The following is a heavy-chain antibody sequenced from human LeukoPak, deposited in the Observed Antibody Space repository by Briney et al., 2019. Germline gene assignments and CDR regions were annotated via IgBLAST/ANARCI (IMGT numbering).Heavy chain of an antibody. Sequence: SGGSLRLSCAASGFTFSIYGMQLVRQAPGKGLEWVAFIRYDGSNKYYADSVKGRFTISRDNSKNTLYLQMNSLRAEDTAVYYCAKGMLATFDYWGQGTLVTVSS. CDR3: AKGMLATFDY. J-gene: IGHJ4*02. D-gene: IGHD5-24*01. CDR1: GFTFSIYG. V-gene: IGHV3-30*02. CDR2: IRYDGSNK.